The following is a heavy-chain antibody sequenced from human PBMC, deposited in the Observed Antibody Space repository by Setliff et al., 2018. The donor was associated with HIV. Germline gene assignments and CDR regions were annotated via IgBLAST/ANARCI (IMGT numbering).Heavy chain of an antibody. CDR3: ARDFGSHFFDY. CDR2: ISRGGNTI. CDR1: GFTFDKHG. J-gene: IGHJ4*02. V-gene: IGHV3-48*04. Sequence: GGSLRLSCAASGFTFDKHGMNWVRQAPGKGLEWVSYISRGGNTIYYADSVKGRFTISRDNAKNSLYLQMNSLRAEDTAVYYCARDFGSHFFDYWGQGTLVTVSS. D-gene: IGHD3-16*01.